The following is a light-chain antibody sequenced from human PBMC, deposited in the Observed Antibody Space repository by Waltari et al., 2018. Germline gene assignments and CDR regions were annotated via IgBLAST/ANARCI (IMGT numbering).Light chain of an antibody. CDR2: YVT. J-gene: IGLJ3*02. CDR1: DIGSKN. Sequence: SFVLTQPPSVSVAPGKTAKITCGGNDIGSKNVHWYQQKPDQAPVVVVYYVTDRPSTIHELFSGLASGNTATLTINRVEAGDEADYFCQVWDSSSDPVVFGGGTKLTVL. CDR3: QVWDSSSDPVV. V-gene: IGLV3-21*04.